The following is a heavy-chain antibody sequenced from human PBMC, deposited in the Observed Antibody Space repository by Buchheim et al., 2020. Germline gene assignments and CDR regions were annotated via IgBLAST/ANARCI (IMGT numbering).Heavy chain of an antibody. D-gene: IGHD3-9*01. CDR2: ISGSGGST. J-gene: IGHJ6*02. CDR1: GVTFFSYA. V-gene: IGHV3-23*01. Sequence: EVQLLESGGGLVQPGGSLRLSCAASGVTFFSYALSCVCQAPGKGLEWVSAISGSGGSTYYADSVKGRFTISKDNYKNTLYLQMNSLRAEDTAVYYCAVRSTVDSFYYYYYGMDVWGQGTT. CDR3: AVRSTVDSFYYYYYGMDV.